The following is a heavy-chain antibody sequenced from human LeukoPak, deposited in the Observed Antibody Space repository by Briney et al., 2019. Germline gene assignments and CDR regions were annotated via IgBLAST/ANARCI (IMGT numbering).Heavy chain of an antibody. Sequence: GGSLRLSWAASGFTFSSYAMSWVRQAPGKGLELVSAISGSGGSTYYAASVKGRFTISRDNSKNTLYLQMNSLRAEDTAVYYCARDGGSGSYIPALDYWGQGTLVTVSP. CDR3: ARDGGSGSYIPALDY. V-gene: IGHV3-23*01. D-gene: IGHD3-10*01. J-gene: IGHJ4*02. CDR1: GFTFSSYA. CDR2: ISGSGGST.